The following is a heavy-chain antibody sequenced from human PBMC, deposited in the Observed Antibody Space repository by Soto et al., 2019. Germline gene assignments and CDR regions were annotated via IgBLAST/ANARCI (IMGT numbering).Heavy chain of an antibody. D-gene: IGHD2-2*01. Sequence: PSETLSLTCTVSGDSISGGASFWSWIRQPPGKGLEWIANVYYSGSSYYNPSLKSRLTISVDTTKNQFSLQLKSMTAADTAGYYCAKLSCTSSTCYFPGWFDPWGQGTLVTVSS. CDR1: GDSISGGASF. CDR3: AKLSCTSSTCYFPGWFDP. J-gene: IGHJ5*02. CDR2: VYYSGSS. V-gene: IGHV4-31*03.